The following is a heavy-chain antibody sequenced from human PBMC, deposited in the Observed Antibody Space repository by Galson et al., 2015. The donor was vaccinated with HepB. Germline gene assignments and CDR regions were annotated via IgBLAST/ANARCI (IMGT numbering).Heavy chain of an antibody. V-gene: IGHV1-18*01. J-gene: IGHJ5*02. CDR1: GYTFTSYG. D-gene: IGHD6-13*01. CDR3: ARDGAWQLVPPDWFDP. CDR2: ISAYNGNT. Sequence: SVKVSCKASGYTFTSYGISWVRQAPGQGLEWMGWISAYNGNTNYAQKLQGRVTMTTDTSTSTAYMELRSLRSDDTAVYYCARDGAWQLVPPDWFDPWGQGTLVTVSS.